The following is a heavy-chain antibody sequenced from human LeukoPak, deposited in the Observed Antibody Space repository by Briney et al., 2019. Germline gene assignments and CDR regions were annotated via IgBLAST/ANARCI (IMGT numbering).Heavy chain of an antibody. CDR1: GGSFSGSC. Sequence: SETLSLTCAVCGGSFSGSCWTWIPPPPGKGLGWIAKINHSGGTNYNPSLKSRVTISVDTSKNQFSLKLNSVTAADTAVYYCARDSLHCNGGRCFHMRVFDYWGQGALVTVSS. J-gene: IGHJ4*02. V-gene: IGHV4-34*01. CDR2: INHSGGT. CDR3: ARDSLHCNGGRCFHMRVFDY. D-gene: IGHD2-15*01.